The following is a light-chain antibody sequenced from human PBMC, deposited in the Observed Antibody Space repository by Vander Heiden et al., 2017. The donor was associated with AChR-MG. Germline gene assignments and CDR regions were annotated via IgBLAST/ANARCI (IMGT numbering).Light chain of an antibody. CDR3: VLYIYGISV. J-gene: IGLJ3*02. Sequence: QTVATQEPSLSVPPGGTVTLPRGLSFCSVFTTYYPGWYQQTPGQTPRTLIYSTHTRSSGVRDRFSGSILGNKAALTIAGAQADDESDYYCVLYIYGISVFGGGTKLTVL. V-gene: IGLV8-61*01. CDR2: STH. CDR1: FCSVFTTYY.